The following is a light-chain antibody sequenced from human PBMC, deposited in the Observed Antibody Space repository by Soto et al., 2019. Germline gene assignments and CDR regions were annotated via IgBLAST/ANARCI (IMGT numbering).Light chain of an antibody. V-gene: IGKV3-11*01. J-gene: IGKJ5*01. CDR1: QSVSSY. Sequence: EVVMTQSPATLSLSPGERSTLSCMASQSVSSYVAWYQQKPGQAPRLLIYDASNRATGIPARFSGSGSGTDFTLTISSLEPEDFAVYYCQQRSNWPSTFGQGRRLEIK. CDR3: QQRSNWPST. CDR2: DAS.